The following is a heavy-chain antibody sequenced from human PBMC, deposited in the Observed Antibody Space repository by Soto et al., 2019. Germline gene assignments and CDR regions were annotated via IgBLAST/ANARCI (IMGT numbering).Heavy chain of an antibody. CDR3: ASLHYYDGSGYYLVYYYYGMDV. CDR1: GGSISSSSYY. CDR2: IYYSGST. J-gene: IGHJ6*02. D-gene: IGHD3-22*01. V-gene: IGHV4-39*01. Sequence: SETLSLTCTVSGGSISSSSYYWGWIRQPPGKGLEWIGSIYYSGSTYYNPSLKSRVTISVDTSKNQFSLKLSSVTAADTAVYYCASLHYYDGSGYYLVYYYYGMDVWGQGTTVTVSS.